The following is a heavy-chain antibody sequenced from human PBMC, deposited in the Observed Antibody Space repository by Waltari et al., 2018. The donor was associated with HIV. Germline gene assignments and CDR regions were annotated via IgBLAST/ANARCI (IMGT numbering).Heavy chain of an antibody. V-gene: IGHV3-7*01. CDR1: GFTFNKYW. CDR2: IKQDERGK. D-gene: IGHD3-22*01. CDR3: ARKALYDSSGYYFDY. Sequence: EVQLVESGGGLVQPGGSLRLSCAASGFTFNKYWMTWVRQAPGGGLGWVDNIKQDERGKYYVDSLKDGLTISRNNAKNSLFLQINSLRVEDTAVYYCARKALYDSSGYYFDYWGQGTLVTVSS. J-gene: IGHJ4*02.